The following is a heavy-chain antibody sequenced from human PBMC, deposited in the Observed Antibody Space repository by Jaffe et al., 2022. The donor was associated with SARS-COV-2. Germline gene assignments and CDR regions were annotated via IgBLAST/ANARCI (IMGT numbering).Heavy chain of an antibody. CDR2: ISANGVTT. V-gene: IGHV3-23*01. J-gene: IGHJ4*02. CDR1: GFTFSSHA. CDR3: ANIVGSGWFIRPTF. Sequence: QLLESGGGLVQPGGSLRLSCAASGFTFSSHAMSWVRQAPGKGLEWVSSISANGVTTYHADSVKGRFTISRDNSKNTLSLQMTSLRAEDTAVYYCANIVGSGWFIRPTFWGQGTLVTVSS. D-gene: IGHD6-19*01.